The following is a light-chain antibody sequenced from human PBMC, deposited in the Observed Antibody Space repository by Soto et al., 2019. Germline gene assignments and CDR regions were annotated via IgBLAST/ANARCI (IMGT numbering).Light chain of an antibody. CDR3: SSYTNINTRACV. Sequence: HSVLTQPAAVSGSPGQSITISCTGTSGDSGSYNRVSWYQQHPGKAPKLIIYEVTDRPSVVSKRFSGSKSGNTASLTISGLQAEDEAEDYCSSYTNINTRACVFGTGTKVTDL. V-gene: IGLV2-14*01. J-gene: IGLJ1*01. CDR2: EVT. CDR1: SGDSGSYNR.